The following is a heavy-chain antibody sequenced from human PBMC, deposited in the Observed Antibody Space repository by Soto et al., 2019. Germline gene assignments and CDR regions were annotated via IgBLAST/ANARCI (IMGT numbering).Heavy chain of an antibody. D-gene: IGHD5-12*01. CDR1: GFTFSNFW. CDR3: ASVAI. J-gene: IGHJ4*02. CDR2: IKQDGTEK. Sequence: GGSLRLSCAASGFTFSNFWMSWVRQAPGKGLEWVANIKQDGTEKNYVDSVRGRFTISRDNAKNSLDLQMNSLTAEDTAVYYCASVAIWGQGTLVTVSS. V-gene: IGHV3-7*01.